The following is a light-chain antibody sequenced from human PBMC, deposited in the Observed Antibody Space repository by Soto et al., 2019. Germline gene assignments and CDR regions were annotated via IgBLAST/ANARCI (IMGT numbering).Light chain of an antibody. CDR3: ATWDDSLDGYV. V-gene: IGLV1-44*01. CDR1: SSNIGSNT. J-gene: IGLJ1*01. CDR2: SHN. Sequence: QSVLTRPPSASGTPGQRVTISCSGSSSNIGSNTVNWYQQLPGTAPKLLIYSHNQRPSGVPDRFSVSKSGTSASLAISGLQSEDEADDYCATWDDSLDGYVFGTGTKLTVL.